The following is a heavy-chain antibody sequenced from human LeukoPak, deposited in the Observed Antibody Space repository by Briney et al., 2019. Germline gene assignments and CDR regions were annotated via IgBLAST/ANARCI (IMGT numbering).Heavy chain of an antibody. CDR2: XXLNSGGT. J-gene: IGHJ4*02. D-gene: IGHD2-15*01. V-gene: IGHV1-2*02. CDR3: ARDAGYCTGGSCWYFDH. CDR1: GYTXXDXY. Sequence: ASVKVSCKASGYTXXDXYMHWXRXAXGQGXXXXXWXXLNSGGTNFAQRFXGRVTMTRDTSISTAYMDLSRLISDDTAVYYCARDAGYCTGGSCWYFDHWGQGTLVTVSS.